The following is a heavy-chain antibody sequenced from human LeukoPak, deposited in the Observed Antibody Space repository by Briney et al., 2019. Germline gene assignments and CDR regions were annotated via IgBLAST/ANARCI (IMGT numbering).Heavy chain of an antibody. V-gene: IGHV4-34*01. CDR3: ARGYCSSTSCYFDY. Sequence: SETLSLTCAVSGGSFSGYYWSWIRQPPGKGLEWIGEINHSGSTNYNPSLKSRVTISVDTSKNQFSLKLSSVTAADTAVYYCARGYCSSTSCYFDYWGQGTLVTVSS. J-gene: IGHJ4*02. CDR1: GGSFSGYY. CDR2: INHSGST. D-gene: IGHD2-2*01.